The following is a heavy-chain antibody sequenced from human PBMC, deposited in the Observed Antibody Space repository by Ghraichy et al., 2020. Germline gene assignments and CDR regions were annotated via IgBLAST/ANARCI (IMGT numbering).Heavy chain of an antibody. V-gene: IGHV4-34*01. CDR2: INQSGST. D-gene: IGHD5/OR15-5a*01. CDR1: GGSFSDYY. Sequence: SETPSLTCAVYGGSFSDYYWTWIRQPPGKGLEWIGEINQSGSTIYNPSLNSRVAISVDTTKNQFSLRLNSVTAADTAVYYCARARGHSTIRGTFYWGQGTLVTVSS. J-gene: IGHJ4*02. CDR3: ARARGHSTIRGTFY.